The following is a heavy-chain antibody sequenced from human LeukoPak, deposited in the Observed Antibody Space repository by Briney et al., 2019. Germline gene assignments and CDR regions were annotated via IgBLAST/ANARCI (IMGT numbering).Heavy chain of an antibody. CDR2: IYYSGST. Sequence: PSETLSLTCTVSGGSISSSSYYWGWIRQPPGKGLEWIGSIYYSGSTNYNPSLKSRVTIPVDTSKNQFSLKLSSVTAAGTAVYYCARSRGHSSGYYYYYYGMDVWGQGTTVTVSS. CDR3: ARSRGHSSGYYYYYYGMDV. CDR1: GGSISSSSYY. J-gene: IGHJ6*02. D-gene: IGHD3-22*01. V-gene: IGHV4-39*07.